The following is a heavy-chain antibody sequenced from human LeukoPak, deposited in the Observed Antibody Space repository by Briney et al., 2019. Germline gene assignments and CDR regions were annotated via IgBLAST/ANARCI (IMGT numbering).Heavy chain of an antibody. V-gene: IGHV3-7*01. D-gene: IGHD3-22*01. CDR2: IKQDGSEK. CDR1: GFTFSTYW. Sequence: GGSLRLSCAASGFTFSTYWMSWVRQAPGKGLEWVANIKQDGSEKYYVDSVKGRFAISRDNAKNSLYLQMNSLRAEDTAVYYCARPLVNYDSSGYGYWGQGTLVTVSS. CDR3: ARPLVNYDSSGYGY. J-gene: IGHJ4*02.